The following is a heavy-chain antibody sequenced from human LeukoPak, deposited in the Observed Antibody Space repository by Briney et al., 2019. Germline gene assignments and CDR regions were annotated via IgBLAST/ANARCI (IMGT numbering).Heavy chain of an antibody. CDR3: ARDFRGSGWYRGYYFDY. CDR2: IYSGGST. D-gene: IGHD6-19*01. J-gene: IGHJ4*02. Sequence: GGSLRLSCAASGFTVSSNYMSWARQAPGKGLEWVSVIYSGGSTYYADSVKGRFTISRDNSKNTLYLQMNSLRAEDTAVYYCARDFRGSGWYRGYYFDYWGQGTLVTVSS. V-gene: IGHV3-66*01. CDR1: GFTVSSNY.